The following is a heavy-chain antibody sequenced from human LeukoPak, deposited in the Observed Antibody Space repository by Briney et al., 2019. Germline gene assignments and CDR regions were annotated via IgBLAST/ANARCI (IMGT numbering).Heavy chain of an antibody. CDR2: INPSGGST. CDR3: ARARAPTVVTNYYYYMDV. J-gene: IGHJ6*03. V-gene: IGHV1-46*02. CDR1: GYTFNSYY. D-gene: IGHD4-23*01. Sequence: GASVKVSCKASGYTFNSYYMHWVRQAPGQGLEWMGIINPSGGSTSYAQKFQGRVTITADKSTSTAYMELSSLRSEDTAVYYCARARAPTVVTNYYYYMDVWGKGTTVTVSS.